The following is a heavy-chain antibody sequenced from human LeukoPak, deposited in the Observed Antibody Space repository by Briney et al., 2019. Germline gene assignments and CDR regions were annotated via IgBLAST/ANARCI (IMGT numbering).Heavy chain of an antibody. CDR1: GDSVSSNSAA. Sequence: SQTLSLTCDISGDSVSSNSAAWNWIRQSPSRGLEWLGRTYFRSKWYNDYAPSVKSRIVVNPDTSKNHFSLQLNSVTPEDTAVYYCVRDPGNWLDPWGQGILVTVSP. J-gene: IGHJ5*02. V-gene: IGHV6-1*01. D-gene: IGHD2-8*02. CDR2: TYFRSKWYN. CDR3: VRDPGNWLDP.